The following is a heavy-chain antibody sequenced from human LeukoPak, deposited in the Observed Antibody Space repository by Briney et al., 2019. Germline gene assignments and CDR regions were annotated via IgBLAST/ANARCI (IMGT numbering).Heavy chain of an antibody. Sequence: PGGSLRLSCAASGFTFSSYEMNWVRQAPGKGLEWVSYISSSGSTVYYGDSVKGRFTISRDNAKNSLYLQMNSLRAEDSAVYYCARDGKYCSSTSCHRPFDYWGQGTLVTVSS. D-gene: IGHD2-2*01. V-gene: IGHV3-48*03. J-gene: IGHJ4*02. CDR3: ARDGKYCSSTSCHRPFDY. CDR1: GFTFSSYE. CDR2: ISSSGSTV.